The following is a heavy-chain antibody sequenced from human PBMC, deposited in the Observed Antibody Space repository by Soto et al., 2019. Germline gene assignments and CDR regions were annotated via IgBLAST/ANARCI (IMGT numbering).Heavy chain of an antibody. J-gene: IGHJ5*02. CDR3: ARRRHCSSGICYYGFDN. CDR1: GYTFTNSD. D-gene: IGHD6-25*01. Sequence: ASVKVSCKASGYTFTNSDINWVRQAPGQGLEWMGWMNPDSGHAAYSQKFQGRVTLTTSTSTSTVYMEMSSLGSEDTAVYYCARRRHCSSGICYYGFDNWGQGTLVTVSS. V-gene: IGHV1-8*01. CDR2: MNPDSGHA.